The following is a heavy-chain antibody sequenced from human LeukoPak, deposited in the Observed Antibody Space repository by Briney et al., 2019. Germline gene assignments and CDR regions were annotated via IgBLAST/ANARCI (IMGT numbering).Heavy chain of an antibody. V-gene: IGHV4-4*07. D-gene: IGHD6-19*01. Sequence: PSETLSLTCTVSGGSISSYYWSWIRQPAGKGLEWIGRFYTSESTNYNPSLKSRVTMSVDTSKNQFSLKLTSVTAADTAVYYCARDLTVAGTGDWFDPWGQGTLVTVSS. CDR3: ARDLTVAGTGDWFDP. CDR2: FYTSEST. CDR1: GGSISSYY. J-gene: IGHJ5*02.